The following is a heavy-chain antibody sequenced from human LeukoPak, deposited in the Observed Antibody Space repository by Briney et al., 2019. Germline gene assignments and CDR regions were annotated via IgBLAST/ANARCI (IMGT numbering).Heavy chain of an antibody. CDR1: GFTFDDYA. V-gene: IGHV3-9*01. CDR2: ISWNSGSI. CDR3: AKDYRDYYGSGSCIQH. J-gene: IGHJ1*01. D-gene: IGHD3-10*01. Sequence: GGSLRLSCAASGFTFDDYAMHWVRQAPGKGLEWVSGISWNSGSIGYADSVKGRFTISRDNAENSLYLQMNSLRAEDTALYYCAKDYRDYYGSGSCIQHWGQGTLVTVSS.